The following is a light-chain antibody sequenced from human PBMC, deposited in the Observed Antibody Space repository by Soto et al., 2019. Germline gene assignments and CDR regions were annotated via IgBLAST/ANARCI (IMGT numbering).Light chain of an antibody. CDR3: QQYGSSPPP. CDR2: GAS. J-gene: IGKJ1*01. V-gene: IGKV3-20*01. Sequence: EIVMTQSPATLSVSQGGRATLPCRASQSISGTLAWYQRKPGQAPRLLIYGASTRATSFPDRFSGSGSGTDFTLTINRLEPEDFALYYCQQYGSSPPPFGQGTKVDI. CDR1: QSISGT.